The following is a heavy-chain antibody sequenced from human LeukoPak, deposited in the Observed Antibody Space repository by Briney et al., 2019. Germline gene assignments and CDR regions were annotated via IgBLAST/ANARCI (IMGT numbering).Heavy chain of an antibody. D-gene: IGHD6-13*01. Sequence: PGGSLRLSCAASGFTFSSYAMSWVRQAPGKGLEWVSAISGSGGSTYYADSAKGRFTISRDNSKNTLYLQMNSLRAEDTAVYYCAKEPPGIAAAGWVFDYWGQGTLVTVSS. J-gene: IGHJ4*02. V-gene: IGHV3-23*01. CDR3: AKEPPGIAAAGWVFDY. CDR1: GFTFSSYA. CDR2: ISGSGGST.